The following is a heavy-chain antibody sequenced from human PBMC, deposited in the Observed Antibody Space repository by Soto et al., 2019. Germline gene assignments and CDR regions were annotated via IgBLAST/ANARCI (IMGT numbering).Heavy chain of an antibody. J-gene: IGHJ4*02. CDR3: TTPCFIAARDY. D-gene: IGHD6-6*01. CDR2: IKSKTDGGTT. V-gene: IGHV3-15*01. Sequence: GGSLRLSWAASGFTFSNAWMSWVRQAPGKGLEWVGHIKSKTDGGTTDYAAPVKGRFTISRDDSKNTLYLQMNSLKTEDTAVYYCTTPCFIAARDYWGQGTLVTVSS. CDR1: GFTFSNAW.